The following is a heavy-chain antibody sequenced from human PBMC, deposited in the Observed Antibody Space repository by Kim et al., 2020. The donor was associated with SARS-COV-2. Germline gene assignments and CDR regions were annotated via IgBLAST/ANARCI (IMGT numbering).Heavy chain of an antibody. J-gene: IGHJ5*02. D-gene: IGHD2-21*02. Sequence: TTGYADSVKGRFTIATDNAKNTLYLQRNSLRAEDTAVYYCTKSDGGWFDPWGQGTVVTVSS. V-gene: IGHV3-74*01. CDR2: TT. CDR3: TKSDGGWFDP.